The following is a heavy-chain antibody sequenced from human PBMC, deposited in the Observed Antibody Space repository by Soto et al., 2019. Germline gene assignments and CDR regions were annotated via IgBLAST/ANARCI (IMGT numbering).Heavy chain of an antibody. V-gene: IGHV4-34*01. J-gene: IGHJ2*01. CDR2: IDHTGST. CDR1: GGSFSGYS. Sequence: QVRLEQWGAGLLKPSETLSRTCAVYGGSFSGYSWSWIRQPPGKGLEWIGEIDHTGSTNYNPSLKSRVTISVDTSKNQFSLRLSSVIAADTAVYYCARTHFYFDLWGRGTLVTVSS. CDR3: ARTHFYFDL.